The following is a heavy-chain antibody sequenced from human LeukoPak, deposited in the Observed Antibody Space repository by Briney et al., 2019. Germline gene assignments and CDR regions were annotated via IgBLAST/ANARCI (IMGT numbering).Heavy chain of an antibody. CDR2: IIPIFGTA. CDR3: ARRPYCSSTSCYFDY. J-gene: IGHJ4*02. Sequence: SVKVSCKASGGTFSSYAISWVRQAPGQGLEWMGGIIPIFGTANYALKFQGRVTITADKSTSTAYMELSSLRSEDTAVYYCARRPYCSSTSCYFDYWGQGTLVTVSS. V-gene: IGHV1-69*06. CDR1: GGTFSSYA. D-gene: IGHD2-2*01.